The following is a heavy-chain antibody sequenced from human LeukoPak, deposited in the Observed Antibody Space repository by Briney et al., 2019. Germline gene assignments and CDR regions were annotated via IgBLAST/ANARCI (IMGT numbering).Heavy chain of an antibody. V-gene: IGHV3-74*03. CDR1: GFTISNYW. CDR3: AKDHYWSIDY. D-gene: IGHD3-3*01. J-gene: IGHJ4*02. CDR2: IHPDGSIT. Sequence: GGSLRLSCVGSGFTISNYWMHWVRQAPGTGLVWVSRIHPDGSITTYADSVKGRFTISRDNAKNTLYLQMNSLRAEDTAVYYCAKDHYWSIDYWGRGTLVTVSS.